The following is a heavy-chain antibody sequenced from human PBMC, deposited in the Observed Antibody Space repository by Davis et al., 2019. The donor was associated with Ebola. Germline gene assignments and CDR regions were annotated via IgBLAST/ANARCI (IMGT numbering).Heavy chain of an antibody. V-gene: IGHV3-74*01. CDR3: ARGDFYYGVDV. J-gene: IGHJ6*02. CDR1: GFTFSSYW. Sequence: HTGGSLRLSCAASGFTFSSYWMHWVRQAPGKGLVWVSRINSDGSSTSYADSVKGRFTISRDNAKNTLYLQMNSLRAEDTAVYYCARGDFYYGVDVWGQGTTVTVSS. CDR2: INSDGSST.